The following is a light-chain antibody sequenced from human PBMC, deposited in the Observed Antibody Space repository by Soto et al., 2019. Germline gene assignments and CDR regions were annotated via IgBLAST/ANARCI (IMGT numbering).Light chain of an antibody. CDR2: GAS. CDR3: QDSNNWPPSIT. CDR1: QSVSSN. Sequence: IVMTQSPATLSVSPGERATLSCRASQSVSSNLAWYQQKPGQAPRLLIYGASTRATDIPARFSGSGSGTEFTLTVSSLQSEDFVIYYCQDSNNWPPSITFGQGTRLEIK. J-gene: IGKJ5*01. V-gene: IGKV3-15*01.